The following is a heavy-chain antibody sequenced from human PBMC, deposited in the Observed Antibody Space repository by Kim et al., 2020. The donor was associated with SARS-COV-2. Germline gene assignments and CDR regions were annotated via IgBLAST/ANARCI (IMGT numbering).Heavy chain of an antibody. CDR3: ARGLEWADAFDI. V-gene: IGHV3-74*01. J-gene: IGHJ3*02. Sequence: SYADSVKGRFTISRGNAKNTLYLQMNSRRAEDTAVYYCARGLEWADAFDIWGQGTMVTVSS. D-gene: IGHD3-3*01.